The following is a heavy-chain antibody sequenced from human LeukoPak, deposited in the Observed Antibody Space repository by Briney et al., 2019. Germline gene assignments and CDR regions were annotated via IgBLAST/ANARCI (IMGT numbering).Heavy chain of an antibody. V-gene: IGHV3-23*01. J-gene: IGHJ4*02. CDR3: AKDLGPAVTTESDY. CDR1: GFTFNNNA. CDR2: ISASGGST. Sequence: GGSLRLSCAASGFTFNNNAMNWVRQAPGKGLEWVSGISASGGSTYYADSVKGRSTISRDNSKNTLFLQMNSLGAEDTATYYCAKDLGPAVTTESDYWGQGTLVTVSS. D-gene: IGHD4-17*01.